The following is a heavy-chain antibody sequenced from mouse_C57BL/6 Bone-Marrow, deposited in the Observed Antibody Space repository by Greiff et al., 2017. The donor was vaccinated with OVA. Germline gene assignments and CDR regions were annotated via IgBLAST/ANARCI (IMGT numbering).Heavy chain of an antibody. Sequence: DVKLVESGGGLVKPGGSLKLSCAASGFTFSSYAMSWVRQTPEKRLEWVATISDGGSYTYYPDNVKGRFTISRDNAKNNLYLQMSHLKSEDTAMYYCARAGRWLLRFAYWGQGTLVTVSA. CDR2: ISDGGSYT. D-gene: IGHD2-3*01. CDR3: ARAGRWLLRFAY. V-gene: IGHV5-4*03. CDR1: GFTFSSYA. J-gene: IGHJ3*01.